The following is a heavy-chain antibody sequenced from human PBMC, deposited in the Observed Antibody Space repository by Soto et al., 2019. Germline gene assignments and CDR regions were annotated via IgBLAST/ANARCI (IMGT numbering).Heavy chain of an antibody. J-gene: IGHJ4*02. Sequence: EVQLVESGGGLVQPGESLRLSCVASGFALSNYWINWVRQAPGKGLEWVANIKQDGSEKNYVDSVKGRFTISRDNARKSLYLQMNSLRAEATAAYYCATETSTWGCWGQGTLVTVSS. CDR2: IKQDGSEK. CDR1: GFALSNYW. V-gene: IGHV3-7*05. D-gene: IGHD7-27*01. CDR3: ATETSTWGC.